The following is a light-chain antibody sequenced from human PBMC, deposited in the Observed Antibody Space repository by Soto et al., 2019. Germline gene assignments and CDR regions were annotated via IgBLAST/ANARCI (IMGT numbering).Light chain of an antibody. Sequence: EIVLTQSPGTLSLSPGERATLSCRASQSVSSSYLAWYQQKPGQAPRLLIYGASSRATGIPDRFSGSGSGTDFTLTISRLEPEDFAVYYHQHYSSSPPMYTFGQGTKLEIK. CDR3: QHYSSSPPMYT. CDR2: GAS. CDR1: QSVSSSY. J-gene: IGKJ2*01. V-gene: IGKV3-20*01.